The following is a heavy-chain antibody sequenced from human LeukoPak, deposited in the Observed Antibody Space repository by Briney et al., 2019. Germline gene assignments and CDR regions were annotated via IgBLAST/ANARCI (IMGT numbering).Heavy chain of an antibody. V-gene: IGHV3-30*03. J-gene: IGHJ6*02. CDR3: ARVFGMIAFLYGMDV. Sequence: GGSLRLSCAASGFTFSSYGMHWVRQAPGKGLEWVAVISYDGSNKYYADSVKGRFTISRDNSKNTLYLQMNSLRAEDTAVYYCARVFGMIAFLYGMDVWGQGTTVTVSS. D-gene: IGHD3-22*01. CDR1: GFTFSSYG. CDR2: ISYDGSNK.